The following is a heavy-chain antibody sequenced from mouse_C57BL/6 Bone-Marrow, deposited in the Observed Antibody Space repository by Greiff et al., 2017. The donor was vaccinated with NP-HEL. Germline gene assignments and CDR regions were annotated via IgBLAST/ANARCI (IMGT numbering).Heavy chain of an antibody. D-gene: IGHD2-4*01. CDR1: GFTFSSYG. J-gene: IGHJ4*01. CDR3: ARRGITTAMDY. Sequence: EVQGVESGGDLVKPGGSLKLSCAASGFTFSSYGMSWVRQTPDKRLEWVATISSGGSYTYYPDSVKGRFTISRDNAKNTLYLQMSSLKSEDTAMYYCARRGITTAMDYWGQGTSVTVSS. CDR2: ISSGGSYT. V-gene: IGHV5-6*01.